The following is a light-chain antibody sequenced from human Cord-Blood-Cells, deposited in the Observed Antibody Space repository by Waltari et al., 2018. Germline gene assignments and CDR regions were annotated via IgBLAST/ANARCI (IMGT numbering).Light chain of an antibody. CDR2: QDS. V-gene: IGLV3-1*01. CDR3: QAWDSSTVV. J-gene: IGLJ2*01. CDR1: KLGDKY. Sequence: SYELTQPPSVSVSPGQTASITCSGDKLGDKYACWYQQKPGQSPVLVIYQDSKRPSGIPDRFSGSNSGNTATLTISGTQAMDEADYYCQAWDSSTVVFGGWTKLTVL.